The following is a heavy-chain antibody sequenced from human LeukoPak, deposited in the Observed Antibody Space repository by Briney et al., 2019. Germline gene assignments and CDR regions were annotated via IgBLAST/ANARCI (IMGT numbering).Heavy chain of an antibody. J-gene: IGHJ4*02. Sequence: PSETLSLTCTVSGGSISSSSYYWGWIRQPPGKGLGWIVSIYYSGSTYYNPSLKSRVTISVDTSKNQVSLKLSSVTAADTAVYYCASGRSSTSGQFDYWGQGTLVTVSS. D-gene: IGHD2-2*01. V-gene: IGHV4-39*01. CDR2: IYYSGST. CDR3: ASGRSSTSGQFDY. CDR1: GGSISSSSYY.